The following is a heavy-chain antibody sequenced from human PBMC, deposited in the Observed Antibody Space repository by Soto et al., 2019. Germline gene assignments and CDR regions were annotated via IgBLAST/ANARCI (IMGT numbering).Heavy chain of an antibody. CDR2: IIPILGTS. CDR1: GVTFNSYA. J-gene: IGHJ4*02. D-gene: IGHD3-16*01. Sequence: QVHLVQSGTEVTKPGSSVKVSCKASGVTFNSYAFHWVRQAPGQGLEWMGTIIPILGTSNYAQSFKGRVTITADESASTAYMELSGLRSEDTAVSYCARRSLAKVGAYDDSWGQGTLVTVSS. CDR3: ARRSLAKVGAYDDS. V-gene: IGHV1-69*11.